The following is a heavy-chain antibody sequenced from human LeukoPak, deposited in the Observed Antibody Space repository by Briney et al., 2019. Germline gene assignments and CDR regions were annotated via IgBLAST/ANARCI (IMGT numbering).Heavy chain of an antibody. Sequence: PGGSLRLSCAASGFTFSSYAMSWVRQAPGKGLEWVSAISGSGGSTYYADSVKGRFTISGDNARNSLYLQINSLRAEDTAVYYCARERAIASLRPYYFDYWGQGTLVTVSS. CDR3: ARERAIASLRPYYFDY. CDR2: ISGSGGST. D-gene: IGHD6-6*01. J-gene: IGHJ4*02. V-gene: IGHV3-23*01. CDR1: GFTFSSYA.